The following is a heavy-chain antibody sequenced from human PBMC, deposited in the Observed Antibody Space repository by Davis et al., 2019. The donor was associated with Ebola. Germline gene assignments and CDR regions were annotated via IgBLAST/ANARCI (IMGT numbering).Heavy chain of an antibody. J-gene: IGHJ4*02. CDR3: VRDFRAYDSSGYHEMAFDY. Sequence: PSETLSLTCTVSGGSISSYYWSWIRQPPGKGLEWIGYIYYSGSTNYNPSLKSRVTIAVDTSKNQFSLNLSSVTAAATAVYYCVRDFRAYDSSGYHEMAFDYWGQGTLVTVSS. V-gene: IGHV4-59*01. D-gene: IGHD3-22*01. CDR2: IYYSGST. CDR1: GGSISSYY.